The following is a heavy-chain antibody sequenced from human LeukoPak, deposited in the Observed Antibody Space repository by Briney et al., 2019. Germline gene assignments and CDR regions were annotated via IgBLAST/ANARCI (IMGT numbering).Heavy chain of an antibody. CDR1: GYTFTGYY. Sequence: GSSVKVSCKASGYTFTGYYMHWLRQAPGQGLEGMGWINPNSCGTNYAHKFQGRVTMTRDTSISTAYMELSRLISDYTAVYYCARLQWELPKDYWGQGTLVTVSS. D-gene: IGHD1-26*01. J-gene: IGHJ4*02. V-gene: IGHV1-2*02. CDR2: INPNSCGT. CDR3: ARLQWELPKDY.